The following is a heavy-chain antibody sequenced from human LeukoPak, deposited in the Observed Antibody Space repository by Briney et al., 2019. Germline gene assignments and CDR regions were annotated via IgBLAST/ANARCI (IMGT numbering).Heavy chain of an antibody. J-gene: IGHJ6*02. CDR1: GYTLTELS. CDR3: ATCDFWSGYSTDYYYGMDV. V-gene: IGHV1-18*01. D-gene: IGHD3-3*01. CDR2: ISAYNGNT. Sequence: ASVKVSCKVSGYTLTELSMHWVRQAPGQGLEWMGWISAYNGNTNYAQKLQGRVTMTTDTSTSTAYMELRSLRSDDTAVYYCATCDFWSGYSTDYYYGMDVWGQGTTVTVSS.